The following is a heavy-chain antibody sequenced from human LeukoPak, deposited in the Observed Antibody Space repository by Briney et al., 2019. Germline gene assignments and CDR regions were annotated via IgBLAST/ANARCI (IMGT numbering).Heavy chain of an antibody. J-gene: IGHJ4*02. Sequence: GGSLRLSCAAPGFSFSDFYMSWIRHAPRMGLEWISYIGTRSNPIYYADSVKGRFTISRDDAKNSLYLQMNSLRDEHTAVYFCAREARGSGRDFDYWGQGILVTVSS. CDR1: GFSFSDFY. D-gene: IGHD1-26*01. V-gene: IGHV3-11*01. CDR3: AREARGSGRDFDY. CDR2: IGTRSNPI.